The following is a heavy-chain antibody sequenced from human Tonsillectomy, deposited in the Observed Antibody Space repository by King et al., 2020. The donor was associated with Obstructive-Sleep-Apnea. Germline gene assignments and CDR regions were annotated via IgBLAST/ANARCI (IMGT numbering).Heavy chain of an antibody. V-gene: IGHV1-3*01. CDR2: INPGNGNT. J-gene: IGHJ4*02. CDR1: GYTFSTYA. Sequence: VQLVQSGAEVKKPGASVKVSCKASGYTFSTYAMHWVRQAPGQRLEWMGWINPGNGNTKYSQKFQGRVNITRDKSANTAYMELSSLTSEDTAVYSCAKGANVGSYFDSWGQGTLVTVSS. CDR3: AKGANVGSYFDS. D-gene: IGHD1-26*01.